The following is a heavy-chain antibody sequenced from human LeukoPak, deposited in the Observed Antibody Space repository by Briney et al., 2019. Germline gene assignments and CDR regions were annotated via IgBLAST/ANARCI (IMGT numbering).Heavy chain of an antibody. V-gene: IGHV3-23*01. Sequence: GGSLRLSCTASGFTFSSYGMSWVRQAPGKGLDWVSAISGSGGSTYYADSVKGRFTISRDNSKNTLYLQMNSLRAEDTAVYFCAKDRGQGGVMDVWGKGTTVTVSS. CDR3: AKDRGQGGVMDV. CDR2: ISGSGGST. CDR1: GFTFSSYG. J-gene: IGHJ6*03. D-gene: IGHD1-26*01.